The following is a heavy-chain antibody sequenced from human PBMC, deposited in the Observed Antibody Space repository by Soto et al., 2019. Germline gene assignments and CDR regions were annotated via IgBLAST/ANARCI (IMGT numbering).Heavy chain of an antibody. V-gene: IGHV1-18*04. CDR1: GYTFTSSG. CDR3: ARYWDDSSGYFYYYYGMDV. J-gene: IGHJ6*02. D-gene: IGHD3-22*01. Sequence: APVKVACKASGYTFTSSGICWVRQAPGQGLEWMGWISAYNGNTNYAQKLQGRVTMTTDTSTSTAYMELRSLRSDDTAVYYCARYWDDSSGYFYYYYGMDVWGQGTTVTVSS. CDR2: ISAYNGNT.